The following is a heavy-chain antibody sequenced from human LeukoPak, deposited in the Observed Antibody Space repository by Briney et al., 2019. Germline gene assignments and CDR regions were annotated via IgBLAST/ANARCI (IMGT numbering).Heavy chain of an antibody. V-gene: IGHV1-18*01. CDR2: ISAYDGSK. J-gene: IGHJ4*02. CDR3: ARADYGDPRGGFDY. CDR1: GYTFTSYD. D-gene: IGHD4-17*01. Sequence: ASVKVSCKASGYTFTSYDINWVRQAPGQGLEWMGWISAYDGSKNYAQKVQDRVTMTTDTSTSTAYMELRSLTSDDTAVYYCARADYGDPRGGFDYWGQGTLATVSS.